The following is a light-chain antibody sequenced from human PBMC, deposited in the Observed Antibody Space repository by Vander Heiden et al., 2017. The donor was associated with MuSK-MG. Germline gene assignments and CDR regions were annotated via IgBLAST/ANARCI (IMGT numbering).Light chain of an antibody. CDR2: EVS. CDR1: SSDVGGYNY. CDR3: SSYAGSNNLV. J-gene: IGLJ2*01. V-gene: IGLV2-8*01. Sequence: QSALPQPPSASGSPGQSVTISCPGTSSDVGGYNYVSWYQQHPGKAPQLMIYEVSKRPSGVPDRFSGSKSGNTASLTVSGRQAEDEADYYCSSYAGSNNLVFGGGTKLTVL.